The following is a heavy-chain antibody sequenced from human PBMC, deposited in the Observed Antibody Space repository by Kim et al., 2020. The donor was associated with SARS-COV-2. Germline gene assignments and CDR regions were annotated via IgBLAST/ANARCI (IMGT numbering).Heavy chain of an antibody. V-gene: IGHV3-23*01. CDR3: AKGFKKDSSSWYLGDAFDI. D-gene: IGHD6-13*01. Sequence: RFTISRDNSKNTLYLQMNGLRAEDTAVYYCAKGFKKDSSSWYLGDAFDIWGQGTMVTVSS. J-gene: IGHJ3*02.